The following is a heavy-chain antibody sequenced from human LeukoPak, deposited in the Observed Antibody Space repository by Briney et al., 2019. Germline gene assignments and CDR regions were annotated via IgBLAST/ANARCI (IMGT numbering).Heavy chain of an antibody. CDR1: GFTFSSYG. J-gene: IGHJ4*02. Sequence: GRSLRLSCAASGFTFSSYGMHWVRQAPGKGLEWVAVISYDRSNKFYADSVKGRFTISRDNSKNTLYLQMNTLRAEDTAVYYCANAWSPLIVVAGDPIDYWGQGTLVTVSS. CDR2: ISYDRSNK. D-gene: IGHD6-19*01. V-gene: IGHV3-30*18. CDR3: ANAWSPLIVVAGDPIDY.